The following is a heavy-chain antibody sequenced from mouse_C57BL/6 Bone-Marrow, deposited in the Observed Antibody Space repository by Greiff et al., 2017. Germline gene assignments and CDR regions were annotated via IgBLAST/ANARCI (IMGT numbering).Heavy chain of an antibody. CDR1: GYTFTSYG. V-gene: IGHV1-81*01. Sequence: VQLVESGAELARPGASVKLSCKASGYTFTSYGISWVKQRTGQGLEWIGEIYPRSGNTYYNEKFKGKATLTADKSSSTAYMELRSLTSEDSAVYVCARAQDYLEYFDVWGTGTTVTVSS. J-gene: IGHJ1*03. CDR3: ARAQDYLEYFDV. D-gene: IGHD2-4*01. CDR2: IYPRSGNT.